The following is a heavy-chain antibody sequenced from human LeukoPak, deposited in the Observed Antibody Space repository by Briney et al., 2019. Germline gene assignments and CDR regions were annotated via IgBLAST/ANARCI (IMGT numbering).Heavy chain of an antibody. CDR2: IYHSGST. CDR3: ARGRITMVRGSAYASDI. CDR1: GGSISSGGYY. D-gene: IGHD3-10*01. Sequence: SETLSLTCTVSGGSISSGGYYWSWIRQPPGKGLEWIGYIYHSGSTYYNPSLKSRVTISVDRSKNQFSLKLSSVTAADTAMYYCARGRITMVRGSAYASDIWGQGTMVTVSS. V-gene: IGHV4-30-2*01. J-gene: IGHJ3*02.